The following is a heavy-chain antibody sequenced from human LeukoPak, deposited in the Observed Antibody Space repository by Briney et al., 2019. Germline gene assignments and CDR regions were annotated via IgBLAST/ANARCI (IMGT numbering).Heavy chain of an antibody. V-gene: IGHV4-4*07. CDR1: GGPISSYY. CDR3: ARDLYYYDSSGYPVIDY. CDR2: IYTSGST. J-gene: IGHJ4*02. Sequence: SETLSLTCTVSGGPISSYYWSWIRQPAGKGLEWIGRIYTSGSTNYNPSLKSRVTMSVDTSKNQFSLKLSSVTAADTAVYYCARDLYYYDSSGYPVIDYWGQGTLVTVSS. D-gene: IGHD3-22*01.